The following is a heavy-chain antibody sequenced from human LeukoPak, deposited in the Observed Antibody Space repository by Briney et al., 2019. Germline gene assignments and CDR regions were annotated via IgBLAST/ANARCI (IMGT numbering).Heavy chain of an antibody. J-gene: IGHJ5*02. CDR3: ARDVGGVVVTAARPT. CDR1: GFTFSSYW. V-gene: IGHV3-7*01. Sequence: GGSLRLSCAASGFTFSSYWMHWVRQAPGKGLEWVANIKQDGSEKDYVDSVKGRFTISRDNAKNSLYLHMNSLRAEDTAVYYCARDVGGVVVTAARPTWGQGTLVTVSS. D-gene: IGHD2-21*02. CDR2: IKQDGSEK.